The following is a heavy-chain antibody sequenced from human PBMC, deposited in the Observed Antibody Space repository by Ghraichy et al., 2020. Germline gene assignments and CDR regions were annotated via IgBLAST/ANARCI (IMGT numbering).Heavy chain of an antibody. J-gene: IGHJ4*02. D-gene: IGHD3-16*02. V-gene: IGHV1-69*13. CDR1: GGTFSSYA. CDR2: IIPIFGTA. Sequence: SVKVSCKASGGTFSSYAISWVRQAPGQGLEWMGGIIPIFGTANYAQKFQGKVTITADESTSTAYMELSSLRSEDTAVYYCARGPYDYVWGSYRYNYFDYWGQGTLVTVSS. CDR3: ARGPYDYVWGSYRYNYFDY.